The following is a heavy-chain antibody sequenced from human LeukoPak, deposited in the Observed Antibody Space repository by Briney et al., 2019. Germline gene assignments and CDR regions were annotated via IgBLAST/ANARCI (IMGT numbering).Heavy chain of an antibody. D-gene: IGHD5-18*01. CDR2: IYYSGGT. V-gene: IGHV4-39*01. J-gene: IGHJ4*02. CDR3: ARADTAMDPGGGFDY. CDR1: GGSISSSSYY. Sequence: SETLSLTCTVSGGSISSSSYYWGWIRQPPGKGLEWIGSIYYSGGTYYNPSLKSRVTISVDTSKNQFSLKLSSVTAADTAVYYCARADTAMDPGGGFDYWGQGTLVTVSS.